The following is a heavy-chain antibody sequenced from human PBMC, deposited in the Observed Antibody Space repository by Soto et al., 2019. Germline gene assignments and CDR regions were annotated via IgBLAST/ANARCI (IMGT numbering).Heavy chain of an antibody. D-gene: IGHD6-13*01. V-gene: IGHV3-30-3*01. CDR1: GFTFSSYA. CDR3: ARDLSAAGTDYYYGMDV. CDR2: ISYDGSNK. J-gene: IGHJ6*02. Sequence: QVQLVESGGGVVQPGRSLRLSCAASGFTFSSYAMHWVRQAPGKGLEWVAVISYDGSNKYYADSVKGRFTISRDNSKNTLYLQMNSLRAEDTAVYYCARDLSAAGTDYYYGMDVWGQGTTVTVSS.